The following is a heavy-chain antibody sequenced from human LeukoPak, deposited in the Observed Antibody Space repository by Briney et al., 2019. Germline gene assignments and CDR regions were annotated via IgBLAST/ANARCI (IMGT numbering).Heavy chain of an antibody. Sequence: GSLRLSCAASGFTVSSNYMSWVRQAPGKGLEWVSVIYSDDSTSYADSVKGRFTISRDNSKNALYLQMNSLRAEDTAVYYCARGPYANYDFWSGYLERWGQGTLVTVST. CDR2: IYSDDST. J-gene: IGHJ4*02. V-gene: IGHV3-66*01. CDR1: GFTVSSNY. D-gene: IGHD3-3*01. CDR3: ARGPYANYDFWSGYLER.